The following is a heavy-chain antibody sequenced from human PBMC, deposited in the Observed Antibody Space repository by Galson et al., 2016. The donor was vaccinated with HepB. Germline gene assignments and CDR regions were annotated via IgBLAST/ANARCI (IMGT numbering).Heavy chain of an antibody. CDR3: ATGVPHCNGGVCYEKLDS. Sequence: SVKVSCKASGGPFGGHPISWVRQAPEQGLEWMEGVIPVFGTPNYAPKFQGRVTITADTATSTVYMELTSLMFEDTAVYFCATGVPHCNGGVCYEKLDSWGQGTVVTVSS. J-gene: IGHJ4*02. CDR2: VIPVFGTP. D-gene: IGHD2-8*02. CDR1: GGPFGGHP. V-gene: IGHV1-69*06.